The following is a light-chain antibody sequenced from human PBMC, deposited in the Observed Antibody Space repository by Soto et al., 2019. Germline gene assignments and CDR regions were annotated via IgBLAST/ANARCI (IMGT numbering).Light chain of an antibody. Sequence: DIVMTQSPLSLPVTPGEPASISCRSSESLLHSNGYTYLDWYLQKPGQSPQLLIYLASNRASGVPDRFSSSGAGTDFKLKISRVQAEDVGVYSCMQSIHTRTFGQGTKVEIK. CDR3: MQSIHTRT. CDR2: LAS. CDR1: ESLLHSNGYTY. V-gene: IGKV2-28*01. J-gene: IGKJ1*01.